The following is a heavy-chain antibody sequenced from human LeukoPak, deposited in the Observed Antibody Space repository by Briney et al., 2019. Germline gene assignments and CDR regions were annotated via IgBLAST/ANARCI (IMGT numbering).Heavy chain of an antibody. CDR3: ARDLVKLGIWELFDY. J-gene: IGHJ4*02. Sequence: GGSLRLSCAASGFTFDDYGMSWVRQAPGKGLEWVSGINWNGGSTGYADSVKGRFTISRDNAKNSLYLQMNSLRAEDTAVYYCARDLVKLGIWELFDYWGQGTLVTVSS. D-gene: IGHD1-26*01. CDR1: GFTFDDYG. V-gene: IGHV3-20*04. CDR2: INWNGGST.